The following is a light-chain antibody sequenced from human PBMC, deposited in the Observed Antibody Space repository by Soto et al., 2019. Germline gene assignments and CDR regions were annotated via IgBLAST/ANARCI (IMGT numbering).Light chain of an antibody. J-gene: IGKJ2*01. Sequence: EIVLTQSPATLSVSPWEIATLSCRASQSVSSNLAWYQQKPGQAPRILIYDTSSMATGFPARFSGSGSGTEFTLTISSLQSEDIAVYYCQQYNSWPPYTFGQGTKVEIK. CDR2: DTS. V-gene: IGKV3-15*01. CDR3: QQYNSWPPYT. CDR1: QSVSSN.